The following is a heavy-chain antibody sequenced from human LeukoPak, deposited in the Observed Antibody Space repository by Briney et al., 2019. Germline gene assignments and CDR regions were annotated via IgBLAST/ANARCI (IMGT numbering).Heavy chain of an antibody. D-gene: IGHD3-22*01. V-gene: IGHV4-31*03. CDR3: ARTYHYDSIGYYFDS. J-gene: IGHJ4*02. Sequence: PSETLSLTCTVSGGSISSGGYYWSWIRQHPEKGLEWIGYIYYSGSTSYNPSLKSRVVISLDASDNQVSLKLRSATAADTAVYFCARTYHYDSIGYYFDSWGQGTVATVSS. CDR1: GGSISSGGYY. CDR2: IYYSGST.